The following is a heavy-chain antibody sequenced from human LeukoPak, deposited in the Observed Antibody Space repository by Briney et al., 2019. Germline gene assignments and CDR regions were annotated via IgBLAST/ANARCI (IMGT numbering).Heavy chain of an antibody. CDR2: IYSGGST. V-gene: IGHV3-66*01. CDR3: ARDHRYYYVSSGYYIWYFDL. Sequence: GGSLRLSCAASGFTVSSYYMSWVRQAPGKGLEWVSIIYSGGSTYYADSVKGRFTISRDNSKNTLFLQMNSLRAEDTAVYYCARDHRYYYVSSGYYIWYFDLWGRGTLVTVSS. CDR1: GFTVSSYY. J-gene: IGHJ2*01. D-gene: IGHD3-22*01.